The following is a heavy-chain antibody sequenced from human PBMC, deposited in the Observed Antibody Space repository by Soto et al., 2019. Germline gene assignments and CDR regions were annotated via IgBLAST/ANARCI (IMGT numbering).Heavy chain of an antibody. CDR2: IRHDGNT. CDR3: AIVGVEVSGPIGDFDY. CDR1: GYSISSGYY. D-gene: IGHD2-15*01. V-gene: IGHV4-38-2*01. J-gene: IGHJ4*02. Sequence: LSLTCGVSGYSISSGYYWGWVRQPPGKGLEWIGSIRHDGNTYYNQSLKSRFTISVDTSKNQFSLNLRSVTAADTAVYYCAIVGVEVSGPIGDFDYWGQGTLVTVSS.